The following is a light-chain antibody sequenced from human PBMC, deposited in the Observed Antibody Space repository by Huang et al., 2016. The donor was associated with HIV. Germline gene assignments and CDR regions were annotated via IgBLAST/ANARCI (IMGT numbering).Light chain of an antibody. Sequence: DIQMTQSPSAMSASVGDKVTNTCRASQAISNYLVWFQQKPGRAPKRLIYAASSLQSGVPSRFSGSGYGTKFTLTISSLQPEDFATYYCLQHHAYPRTFGPGTKVEVK. V-gene: IGKV1-17*03. CDR3: LQHHAYPRT. CDR1: QAISNY. J-gene: IGKJ1*01. CDR2: AAS.